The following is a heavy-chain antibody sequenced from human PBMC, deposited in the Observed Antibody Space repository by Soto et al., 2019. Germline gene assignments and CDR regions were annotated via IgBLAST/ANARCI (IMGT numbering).Heavy chain of an antibody. J-gene: IGHJ3*02. CDR3: ASSYSSSAGAPGAFDI. V-gene: IGHV1-69*13. D-gene: IGHD6-6*01. Sequence: GASVKVSCKASGGTFSSYAISWVRQAPGQGLEWMGGIIPIFGTANYAQKFQGRVTITADESTSTAYMELSSLRSEDTAVYYCASSYSSSAGAPGAFDIWGQGTMVTVSS. CDR1: GGTFSSYA. CDR2: IIPIFGTA.